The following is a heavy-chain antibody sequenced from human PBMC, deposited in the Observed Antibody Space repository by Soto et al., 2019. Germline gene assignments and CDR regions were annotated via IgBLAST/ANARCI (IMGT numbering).Heavy chain of an antibody. J-gene: IGHJ6*02. Sequence: GGSLRLSCAASGFTFDDYTMHWVRQAPGKGLEWVSLISWDGGSTYYADSVKGRFTISRDNSKNSLYLQMNSLRTEDTALYYCAKDIAPPRIAAPSSYGMDVWGQGTTVTVSS. CDR2: ISWDGGST. V-gene: IGHV3-43*01. D-gene: IGHD6-13*01. CDR3: AKDIAPPRIAAPSSYGMDV. CDR1: GFTFDDYT.